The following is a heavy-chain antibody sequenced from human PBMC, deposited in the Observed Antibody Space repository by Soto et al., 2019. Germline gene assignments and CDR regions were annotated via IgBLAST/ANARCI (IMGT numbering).Heavy chain of an antibody. CDR2: IKQDGSEK. J-gene: IGHJ4*02. CDR1: GFTFSSYW. V-gene: IGHV3-7*01. CDR3: ARGIRYFDLDY. Sequence: EVQLVESGGGLVQPGGSLRLSCAASGFTFSSYWMSWVRQAPGKGLEWVANIKQDGSEKYYVDSVKGRFTISRDNANNSLYLQMNSLRAEDTSVYYCARGIRYFDLDYWGQGTLVTVSS. D-gene: IGHD3-9*01.